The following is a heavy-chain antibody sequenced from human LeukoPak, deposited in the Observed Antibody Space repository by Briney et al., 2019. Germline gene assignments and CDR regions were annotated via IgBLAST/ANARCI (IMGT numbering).Heavy chain of an antibody. CDR2: ISSSSSYI. D-gene: IGHD3-22*01. V-gene: IGHV3-21*01. CDR1: GFTFSSYS. J-gene: IGHJ4*02. CDR3: ARDDSSGYYYVGVSDY. Sequence: PGRSLRLSCAASGFTFSSYSMNWVRQAPGKGLEWVSSISSSSSYIYYADSVKGRFTISRDNAKNSLYLQMNSLRAEDTAVYYCARDDSSGYYYVGVSDYWGQGTLVTVSS.